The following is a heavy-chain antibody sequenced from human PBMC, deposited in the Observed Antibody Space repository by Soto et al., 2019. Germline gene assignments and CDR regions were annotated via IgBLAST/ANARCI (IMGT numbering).Heavy chain of an antibody. CDR1: GGSISGYY. J-gene: IGHJ4*02. CDR2: IFYSGVT. V-gene: IGHV4-59*01. D-gene: IGHD6-19*01. CDR3: ARVGSSGWSPDY. Sequence: SETLSLTCTVSGGSISGYYWTWIRQPPGKGLEWIGYIFYSGVTNYNPSLKSRVTLSVDTSKNQFSLKLRSVTAADTAVYYCARVGSSGWSPDYWGRGTLVTVSS.